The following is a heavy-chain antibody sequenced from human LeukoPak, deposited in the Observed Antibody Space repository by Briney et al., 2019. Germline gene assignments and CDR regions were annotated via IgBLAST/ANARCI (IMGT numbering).Heavy chain of an antibody. CDR1: GYTFTSYG. J-gene: IGHJ5*02. D-gene: IGHD1-7*01. V-gene: IGHV1-18*01. Sequence: RASVKVSCKASGYTFTSYGISWVRQAPGQGLEWMGWISAYNGNTNYAQKLQGRVTMTTDTSTSTAYMELRSLRSDDTAVYYCARGGSITGTSGVSWFDPWGQGTLVTVSS. CDR3: ARGGSITGTSGVSWFDP. CDR2: ISAYNGNT.